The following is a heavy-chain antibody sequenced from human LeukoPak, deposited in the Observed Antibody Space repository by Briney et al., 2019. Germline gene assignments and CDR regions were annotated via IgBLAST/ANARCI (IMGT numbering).Heavy chain of an antibody. Sequence: PGGPLRLSCTVSGFTFSTYSMNCARQAPGKGLEWVSSIRGGMVYMYYADSVKGRFTISRDNARNSLYLEWISVRGWEAAVCYCARCTGVSCYHSGNSWGQGTLVTVSS. V-gene: IGHV3-21*01. CDR3: ARCTGVSCYHSGNS. CDR1: GFTFSTYS. CDR2: IRGGMVYM. J-gene: IGHJ4*02. D-gene: IGHD2-15*01.